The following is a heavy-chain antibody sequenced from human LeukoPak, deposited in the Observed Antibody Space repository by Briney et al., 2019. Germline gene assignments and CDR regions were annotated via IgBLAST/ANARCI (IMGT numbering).Heavy chain of an antibody. CDR1: GFTFSSYA. CDR2: ISGSGGST. D-gene: IGHD3-22*01. V-gene: IGHV3-23*01. CDR3: AKEIVVVITPRRYFDY. J-gene: IGHJ4*02. Sequence: PGGSLRLSCAASGFTFSSYAMSWVRQAPGKGLEWVSAISGSGGSTYYADSVKGRFTISRDNSKNTLYLQMNSLRAEDTAVYYCAKEIVVVITPRRYFDYWGQGTLVTVSS.